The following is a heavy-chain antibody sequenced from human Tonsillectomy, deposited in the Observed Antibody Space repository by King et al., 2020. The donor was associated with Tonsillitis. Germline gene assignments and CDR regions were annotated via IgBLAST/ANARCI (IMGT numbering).Heavy chain of an antibody. J-gene: IGHJ4*02. Sequence: EVQLVESGGGLVQPGGSLRLSCAASGFTFSSNAMSLVRQAPGKGLEWVSGISGSGGSTNYAVSVKGRFTISRDSSKNTLYLQMNSLRAEDTAVYYCAKAVRYYLNSTKYYFDCWGQGSLVTASA. D-gene: IGHD2/OR15-2a*01. CDR2: ISGSGGST. V-gene: IGHV3-23*04. CDR1: GFTFSSNA. CDR3: AKAVRYYLNSTKYYFDC.